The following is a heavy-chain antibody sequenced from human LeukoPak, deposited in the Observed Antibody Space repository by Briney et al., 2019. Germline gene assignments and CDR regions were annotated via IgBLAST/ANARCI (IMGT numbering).Heavy chain of an antibody. CDR3: ARGYDYNWFDS. CDR2: ISGSGGVT. D-gene: IGHD1-20*01. V-gene: IGHV3-23*01. CDR1: GFTFSSYA. J-gene: IGHJ5*01. Sequence: PGGSLRHSCAASGFTFSSYAMTWVRQAPGKGLEWVSAISGSGGVTYYADSVKGRSTISRDDSKNTLFLQMNSLRAEDTAVYYCARGYDYNWFDSWGQGTLVTVYS.